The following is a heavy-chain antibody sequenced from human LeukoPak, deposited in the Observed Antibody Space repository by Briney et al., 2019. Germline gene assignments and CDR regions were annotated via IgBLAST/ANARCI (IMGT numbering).Heavy chain of an antibody. Sequence: VASVKVSCKASGYTFTSYGISWVRQAPGQGLEWMGWISAYNGNTNYAQKLQGRVTMTTDTSTSTAYMELRSLRSDDTAVYYCARDRDRYYDFWSGQAGYYYMDVWGKGTTVTVSS. D-gene: IGHD3-3*01. J-gene: IGHJ6*03. CDR1: GYTFTSYG. CDR3: ARDRDRYYDFWSGQAGYYYMDV. CDR2: ISAYNGNT. V-gene: IGHV1-18*01.